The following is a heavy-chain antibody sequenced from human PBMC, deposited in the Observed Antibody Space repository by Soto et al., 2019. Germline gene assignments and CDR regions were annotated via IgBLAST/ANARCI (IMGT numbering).Heavy chain of an antibody. CDR2: IYYSGST. CDR3: ARGTGFESYYDFWSGAYGMDV. J-gene: IGHJ6*02. CDR1: GGSISSGGYY. Sequence: SETLSLTCTVSGGSISSGGYYWSWIRQHPGKGLEWIGYIYYSGSTYYNPSLKSRVTISVDTSKNQFSLKLSSVTAADTAVYYCARGTGFESYYDFWSGAYGMDVWGQGTTVTVSS. V-gene: IGHV4-31*03. D-gene: IGHD3-3*01.